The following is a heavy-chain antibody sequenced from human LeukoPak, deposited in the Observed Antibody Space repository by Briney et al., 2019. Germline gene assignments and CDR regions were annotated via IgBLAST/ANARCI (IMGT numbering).Heavy chain of an antibody. V-gene: IGHV4-39*07. CDR2: IYYSGST. J-gene: IGHJ4*02. Sequence: SETLSLTCTVSGGSISSSSYYWGWIRQPPGKGLEWIGSIYYSGSTYYNPSLESRVTISVDTSKNQFSLKLSSVTAADTAVHYCATLGYSSSWGVPWDYWGQGTLVTVSS. D-gene: IGHD6-13*01. CDR1: GGSISSSSYY. CDR3: ATLGYSSSWGVPWDY.